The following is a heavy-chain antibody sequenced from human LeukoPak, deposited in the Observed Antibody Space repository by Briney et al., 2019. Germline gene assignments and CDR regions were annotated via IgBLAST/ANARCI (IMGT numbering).Heavy chain of an antibody. V-gene: IGHV1-2*02. CDR2: INPNSGGT. D-gene: IGHD4-11*01. J-gene: IGHJ4*02. CDR3: ARDSGMTTS. CDR1: GYTFTGYY. Sequence: ASVKVSCKASGYTFTGYYMHWVRPAPGQGLEWMGWINPNSGGTNYARKFQGRVTMTRDTSISTAYMELSSLRSEDTAVYYCARDSGMTTSWGQGTLVTVSS.